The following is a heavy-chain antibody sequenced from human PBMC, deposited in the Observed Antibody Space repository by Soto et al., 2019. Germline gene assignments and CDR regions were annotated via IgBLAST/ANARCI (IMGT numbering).Heavy chain of an antibody. V-gene: IGHV3-7*01. Sequence: HPGGSLRLSCAASGFTFSSYWMSWVRQAPGKGLEWVANIKQDGSEKYYVDSVKGRFTISRDNAKNSLYLQMNSLRAEDTAVYYCATYYDFWSGPDPYGMDVWGQGTTVTVSS. CDR2: IKQDGSEK. J-gene: IGHJ6*02. CDR1: GFTFSSYW. CDR3: ATYYDFWSGPDPYGMDV. D-gene: IGHD3-3*01.